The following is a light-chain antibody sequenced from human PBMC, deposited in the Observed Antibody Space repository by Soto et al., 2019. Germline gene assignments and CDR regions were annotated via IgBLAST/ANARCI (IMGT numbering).Light chain of an antibody. J-gene: IGKJ1*01. Sequence: IVLKKSPGTLALSKRERATLSCRASQSVSGSSLAWYQQKPGQAPRLLIYSASSRATGIPDRFSGSGSGTDYTLTISRLEPEDFAVYYCQQYGYSFWTFGQGTKVDIK. CDR1: QSVSGSS. CDR3: QQYGYSFWT. V-gene: IGKV3-20*01. CDR2: SAS.